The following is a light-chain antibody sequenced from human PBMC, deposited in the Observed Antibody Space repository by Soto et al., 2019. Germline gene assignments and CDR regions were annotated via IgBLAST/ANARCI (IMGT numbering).Light chain of an antibody. V-gene: IGKV3-15*01. CDR3: QQYKFWRT. Sequence: IVMTQSPATLSVSPGERATLSCRAGQSIDNMLAWYQQRPGQAPRLLIYAASTRATGIPARFSGSGSGTEFTLTISRLQSEDFGVYYCQQYKFWRTFGQGTKVDIK. CDR2: AAS. J-gene: IGKJ1*01. CDR1: QSIDNM.